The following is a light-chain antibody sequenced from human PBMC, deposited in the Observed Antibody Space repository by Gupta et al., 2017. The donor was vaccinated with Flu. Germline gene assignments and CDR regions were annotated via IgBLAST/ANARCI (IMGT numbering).Light chain of an antibody. CDR1: NSNIGRDF. CDR3: VTWDANLSAYV. CDR2: NND. Sequence: SVTVSCSGSNSNIGRDFIHWLQQVPGTAPKLLIYNNDQRPSGVPARFSGSKSGTSGSLAISGLRSEDEADYYCVTWDANLSAYVFGTGTKVTVL. V-gene: IGLV1-47*02. J-gene: IGLJ1*01.